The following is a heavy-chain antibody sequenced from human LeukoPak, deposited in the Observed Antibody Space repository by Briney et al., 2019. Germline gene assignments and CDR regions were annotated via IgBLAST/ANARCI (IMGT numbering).Heavy chain of an antibody. D-gene: IGHD2-21*01. CDR3: ARGIGYYYYYMDV. CDR2: ISSSSSYI. V-gene: IGHV3-21*01. Sequence: GGSLRLSCAASGFTFSSYSMNWVRQAPGKGLEWVSYISSSSSYIYYADSVKGRFTISRDNAKNSLYLQMNSLRAEDTAVYYCARGIGYYYYYMDVWGKGTTVPVSS. CDR1: GFTFSSYS. J-gene: IGHJ6*03.